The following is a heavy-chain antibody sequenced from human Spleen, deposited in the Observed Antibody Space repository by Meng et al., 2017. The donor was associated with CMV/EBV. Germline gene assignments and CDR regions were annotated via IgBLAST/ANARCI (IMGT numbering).Heavy chain of an antibody. V-gene: IGHV3-21*01. J-gene: IGHJ4*02. Sequence: GESLKISCAASGFTFSSYSMNWVRQAPGKGLEWVSSISSSTSYIYYADSVKGRFTISRDNAKNSLYLQMNSLRAEDTAVYYCARDYNTYDFWSGYPDYWGQGTLVTVSS. CDR2: ISSSTSYI. CDR1: GFTFSSYS. CDR3: ARDYNTYDFWSGYPDY. D-gene: IGHD3-3*01.